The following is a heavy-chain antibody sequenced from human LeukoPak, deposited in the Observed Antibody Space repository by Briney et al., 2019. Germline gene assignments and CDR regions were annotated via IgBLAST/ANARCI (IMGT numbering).Heavy chain of an antibody. J-gene: IGHJ5*02. V-gene: IGHV3-53*01. CDR2: IYSGGST. D-gene: IGHD4-23*01. CDR1: GFTVSSNY. Sequence: PGGSLRLSGAASGFTVSSNYMSWVRQAPGKGLEWVSVIYSGGSTYYADSVKGRFTISRDNSKNTLYLQMNSLRAEDTAVYYCARLPGGNPWFDPWGQGTLVTVSS. CDR3: ARLPGGNPWFDP.